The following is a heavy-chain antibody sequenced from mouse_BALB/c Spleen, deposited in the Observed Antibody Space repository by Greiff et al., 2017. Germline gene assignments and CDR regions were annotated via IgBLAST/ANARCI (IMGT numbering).Heavy chain of an antibody. CDR2: IYPGSGNT. Sequence: VKLQESGAELARPGASVKLSCKASGYTFTDYYINWVKQRTGQGLEWIGEIYPGSGNTYYNEKFKGKATLTADKSSSTAYMQLSSLTSEDSAVYFCARGDGNYGFDYWGQGTTLTVSS. D-gene: IGHD2-1*01. CDR3: ARGDGNYGFDY. V-gene: IGHV1-77*01. CDR1: GYTFTDYY. J-gene: IGHJ2*01.